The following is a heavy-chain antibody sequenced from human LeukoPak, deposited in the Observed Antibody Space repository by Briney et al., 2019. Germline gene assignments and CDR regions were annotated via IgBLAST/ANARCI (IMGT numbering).Heavy chain of an antibody. CDR2: ISDSGDRT. V-gene: IGHV3-23*01. J-gene: IGHJ4*02. CDR3: ARRAGGYSHPYDY. CDR1: GFTFRTYA. Sequence: GGSLRLSCAASGFTFRTYAMSWVRQAPGKGLEWVPGISDSGDRTYYADSVKGRFTISRDNSKNTLYLQMNSLRAEDTAVYYCARRAGGYSHPYDYWGQGTLVTVSS. D-gene: IGHD4-23*01.